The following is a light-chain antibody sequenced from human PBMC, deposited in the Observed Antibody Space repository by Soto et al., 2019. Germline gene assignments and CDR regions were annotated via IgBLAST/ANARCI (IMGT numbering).Light chain of an antibody. CDR1: SSDVGAYNH. J-gene: IGLJ2*01. CDR2: DVS. CDR3: SSYTSSNTLV. V-gene: IGLV2-14*01. Sequence: QSALTQPASVSGSPGQSIAISCTGTSSDVGAYNHVSWYQQYPGKAPKLMIYDVSNRPSGASNRFSGSKSGNTASLIISGLQAEDEADYYCSSYTSSNTLVFGGGTQLTVL.